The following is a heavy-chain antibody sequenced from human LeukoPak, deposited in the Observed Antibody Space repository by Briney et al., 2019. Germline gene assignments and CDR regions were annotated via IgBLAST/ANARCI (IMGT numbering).Heavy chain of an antibody. D-gene: IGHD6-19*01. V-gene: IGHV3-7*03. J-gene: IGHJ3*02. CDR2: KTKDGGEK. CDR3: ARDRAGWTSHGFDAFDI. CDR1: GFASSNYW. Sequence: VGCLRLSRAASGFASSNYWMNGVCEAPGRGLERVADKTKDGGEKSYVDSVKGRFTISRDNAKNSLHLQINLLRAEDTAVYYCARDRAGWTSHGFDAFDIWGQGTMVTVSS.